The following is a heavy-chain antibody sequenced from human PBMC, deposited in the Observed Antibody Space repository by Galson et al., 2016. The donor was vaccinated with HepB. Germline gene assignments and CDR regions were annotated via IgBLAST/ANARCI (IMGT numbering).Heavy chain of an antibody. CDR3: AREGYSGFGAVDY. D-gene: IGHD5-12*01. J-gene: IGHJ4*02. CDR1: GFTLSSYG. Sequence: SLRLSCAASGFTLSSYGMHWVRQAPGKGLEWVAVIWYDGSNKYYADSVKGRFMISRDNSKNTLNLQMNSLRAEDTAMYYCAREGYSGFGAVDYWGQGNLVTVSS. V-gene: IGHV3-33*01. CDR2: IWYDGSNK.